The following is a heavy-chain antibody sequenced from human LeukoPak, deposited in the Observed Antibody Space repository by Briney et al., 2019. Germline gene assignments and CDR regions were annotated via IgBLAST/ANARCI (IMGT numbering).Heavy chain of an antibody. Sequence: GGSLRLSCAASGFTFSSYSMNWVRQAPGKGLEWVSYISSSSSTIYYADSVKGRFTISRDNAKNSLYLQMNSLRAEDTAVYYCARDRATMVRRDAFDIWGQGTMVTVSS. CDR1: GFTFSSYS. CDR2: ISSSSSTI. D-gene: IGHD3-10*01. CDR3: ARDRATMVRRDAFDI. V-gene: IGHV3-48*04. J-gene: IGHJ3*02.